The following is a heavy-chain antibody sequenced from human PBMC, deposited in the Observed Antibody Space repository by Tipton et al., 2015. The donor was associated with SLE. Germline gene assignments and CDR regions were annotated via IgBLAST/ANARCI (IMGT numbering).Heavy chain of an antibody. D-gene: IGHD5-18*01. Sequence: SLRLSCAASGFTFSSYAMSWVRQAPGKGLEWVSAISGSGGSTYYADSVKGRFAISRDNSKNTLYLQMNSLRAEDTAVYYCARSGYSYDAFDIWGQGTMVTVSS. CDR3: ARSGYSYDAFDI. CDR1: GFTFSSYA. V-gene: IGHV3-23*01. J-gene: IGHJ3*02. CDR2: ISGSGGST.